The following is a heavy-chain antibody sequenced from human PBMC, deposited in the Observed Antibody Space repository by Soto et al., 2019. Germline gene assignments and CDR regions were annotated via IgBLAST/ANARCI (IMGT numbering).Heavy chain of an antibody. CDR2: MNPNSGNT. V-gene: IGHV1-8*01. Sequence: HVQLVQSGADVKKPGASVKVSCKASGYSFSDYDINWVRQATGQGPEWMGWMNPNSGNTGYAQKFQGRVTMTRNTSINTAYMELSSLGSEDTAVYYCARDNRYNWNDEGWFDSWGQGTLVTVSS. CDR3: ARDNRYNWNDEGWFDS. CDR1: GYSFSDYD. J-gene: IGHJ5*01. D-gene: IGHD1-20*01.